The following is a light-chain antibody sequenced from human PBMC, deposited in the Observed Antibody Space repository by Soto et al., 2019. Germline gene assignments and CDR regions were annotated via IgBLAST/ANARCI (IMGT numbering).Light chain of an antibody. CDR2: DVS. J-gene: IGLJ2*01. Sequence: QSALTQPASVSGSPGQTITISCTGAVSEVAGYTYVSWYQQHPGKGPKVIIYDVSNRPLGVSNRFSGSKSGTTASLTISGLQAEDEADYYCSSVTRIVGLFGGGTKLTVL. CDR3: SSVTRIVGL. V-gene: IGLV2-14*03. CDR1: VSEVAGYTY.